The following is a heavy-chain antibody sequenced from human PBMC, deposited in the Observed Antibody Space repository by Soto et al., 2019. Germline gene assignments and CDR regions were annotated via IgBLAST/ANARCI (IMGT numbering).Heavy chain of an antibody. CDR2: ISGSGGST. Sequence: GGSLRLSCAASGFTFSSYAMSWVRQAPGKGLEWVSAISGSGGSTYYADSVKGRFTISRDNSKNTLYLQMNSLRAEDTAVYYCAKDRITMVRGQSPGGYYGMDVWGQGTTVTVSS. CDR1: GFTFSSYA. V-gene: IGHV3-23*01. D-gene: IGHD3-10*01. J-gene: IGHJ6*02. CDR3: AKDRITMVRGQSPGGYYGMDV.